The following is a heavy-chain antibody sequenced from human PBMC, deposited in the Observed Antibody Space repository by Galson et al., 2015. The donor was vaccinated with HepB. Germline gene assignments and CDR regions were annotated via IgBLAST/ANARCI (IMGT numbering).Heavy chain of an antibody. V-gene: IGHV1-3*04. CDR1: GYTFTNFA. J-gene: IGHJ4*02. CDR3: ARARWFGELVLDS. Sequence: SVKVSCKASGYTFTNFAVHWVRQAPGQGLEWMGWIITDNGNTEYSQKFQGRVTFTRDTSANTVSMDLSSLTSEDTAVYYCARARWFGELVLDSWGQGTLVTVSS. D-gene: IGHD3-10*01. CDR2: IITDNGNT.